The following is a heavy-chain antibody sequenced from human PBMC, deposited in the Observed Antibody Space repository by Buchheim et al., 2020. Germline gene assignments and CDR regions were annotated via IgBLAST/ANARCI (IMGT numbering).Heavy chain of an antibody. Sequence: QVQLVESGGGVVQPGRSLRLSCAASGFTFSSYGMHWVRQAPGKGLEWVAVISYDGSNKYYADSVKGRFTISRDNSKNTLYLQMNSLRAEDTAVYYCARGDCSGGSCYSTYYYYGMDVWGQGTT. CDR3: ARGDCSGGSCYSTYYYYGMDV. CDR1: GFTFSSYG. V-gene: IGHV3-30*03. J-gene: IGHJ6*02. CDR2: ISYDGSNK. D-gene: IGHD2-15*01.